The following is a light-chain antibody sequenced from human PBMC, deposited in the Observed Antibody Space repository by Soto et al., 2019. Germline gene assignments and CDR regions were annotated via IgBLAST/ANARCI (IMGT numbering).Light chain of an antibody. CDR2: GTS. CDR3: QQYNNWPPERT. Sequence: ETVMTQSPATLSVSPGERATLSCRASQSVSSSNLAWYQQKPGQAPRLLIYGTSTRATGIPARFSASGSGTEFTLTISSLQSEDFAVYYCQQYNNWPPERTFGPGTKVEIK. J-gene: IGKJ1*01. V-gene: IGKV3-15*01. CDR1: QSVSSSN.